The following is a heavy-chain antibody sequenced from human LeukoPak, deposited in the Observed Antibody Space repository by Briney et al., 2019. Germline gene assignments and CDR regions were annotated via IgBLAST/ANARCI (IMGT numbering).Heavy chain of an antibody. Sequence: GGSLRLSCAASGFTFGSYAMYWVRQAPGKGLEWVSGIFGSGGSAHYADSVKGRFTISRDNSKNTVYLQMDSLRAEDTSIYYCAKTTTGYSSGRYPAWPIDYWGQGTLVTVSS. V-gene: IGHV3-23*01. J-gene: IGHJ4*02. D-gene: IGHD2-15*01. CDR2: IFGSGGSA. CDR1: GFTFGSYA. CDR3: AKTTTGYSSGRYPAWPIDY.